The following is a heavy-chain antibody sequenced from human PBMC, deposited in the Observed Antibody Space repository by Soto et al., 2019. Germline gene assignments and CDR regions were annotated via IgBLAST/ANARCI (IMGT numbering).Heavy chain of an antibody. CDR1: GGSISSGGYY. V-gene: IGHV4-31*03. CDR3: ARSSTSANYFAS. J-gene: IGHJ4*02. Sequence: QVQLQESGPGLVKPSQTLSLTCTVSGGSISSGGYYWSWIRQHPGKGLEWIGYIYYSGSTYYNPSLKSRVTISVATSKNQFSLKLSSVTAADTAVYYCARSSTSANYFASWGQGTLVTVSS. CDR2: IYYSGST. D-gene: IGHD2-2*01.